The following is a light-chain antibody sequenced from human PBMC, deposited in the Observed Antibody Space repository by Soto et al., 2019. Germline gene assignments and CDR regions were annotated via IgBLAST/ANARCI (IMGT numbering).Light chain of an antibody. Sequence: DIQMTQSPSSLSASVGDRVTITCQASQDISNYLNWYQQKPGKAPKLLIYDASNLETGVPSRFSGSGSGTDFTFTISNLQPEDIATYYCQQYDNYQVTFGQGTRLEIK. J-gene: IGKJ5*01. V-gene: IGKV1-33*01. CDR1: QDISNY. CDR3: QQYDNYQVT. CDR2: DAS.